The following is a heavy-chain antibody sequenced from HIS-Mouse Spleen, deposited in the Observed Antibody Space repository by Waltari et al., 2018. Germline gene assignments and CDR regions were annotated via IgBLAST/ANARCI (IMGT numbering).Heavy chain of an antibody. CDR1: GFTFGDYA. J-gene: IGHJ4*02. V-gene: IGHV3-49*03. Sequence: EVQLVESGGGLVQPGRSLRLSCTASGFTFGDYAMSWFRQAPGKGLEWVGFIRSKADGGKTEYAASVKGRFTISRDDSKSIAYLQMNSLKTEDTAVYYCTRQYWFFRDNWNYDFDYWGQGTLVTVSS. CDR3: TRQYWFFRDNWNYDFDY. CDR2: IRSKADGGKT. D-gene: IGHD1-7*01.